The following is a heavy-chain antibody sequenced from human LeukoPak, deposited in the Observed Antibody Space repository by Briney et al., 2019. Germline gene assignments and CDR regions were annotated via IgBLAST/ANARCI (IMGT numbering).Heavy chain of an antibody. CDR2: IQVSGIT. Sequence: SETLSLTCTVSGGSIGSLYRSWIRQTPGKGLEWIGYIQVSGITNYNPSLNGRVTISLETSKNQVSLKLSSVTAADTAVYYCARGLTFGGFDYWGQGTLVTVSS. CDR1: GGSIGSLY. V-gene: IGHV4-59*11. CDR3: ARGLTFGGFDY. D-gene: IGHD3-16*01. J-gene: IGHJ4*02.